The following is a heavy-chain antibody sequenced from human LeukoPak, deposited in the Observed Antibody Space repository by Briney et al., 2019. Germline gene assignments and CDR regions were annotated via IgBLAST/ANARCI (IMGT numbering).Heavy chain of an antibody. Sequence: SETLSLTCTVSGGSISSYYWSWIRQPPGKGLEWIGYIYYSGSTNYNPSLKSRVTISVDTSKNQFSLKLSSVTAADTAVYYCARLYYGSGSYYADYWGQGALVTVSS. V-gene: IGHV4-59*08. D-gene: IGHD3-10*01. J-gene: IGHJ4*02. CDR2: IYYSGST. CDR1: GGSISSYY. CDR3: ARLYYGSGSYYADY.